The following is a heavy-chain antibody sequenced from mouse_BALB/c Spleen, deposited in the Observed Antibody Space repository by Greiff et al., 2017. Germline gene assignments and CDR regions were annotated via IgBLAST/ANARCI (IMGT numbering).Heavy chain of an antibody. CDR1: GFTFSSYA. V-gene: IGHV5-6-5*01. Sequence: DVKLVESGGGLVKPGGSLKLSCAASGFTFSSYAMSWVRQTPEKRLEWVASISSGGSTYYPDSVKGRFTISRDNARNILYLQMSSLRSEDTAMYYCARGDYYGLWYFDVWGAGTTVTVSS. CDR2: ISSGGST. J-gene: IGHJ1*01. CDR3: ARGDYYGLWYFDV. D-gene: IGHD1-1*01.